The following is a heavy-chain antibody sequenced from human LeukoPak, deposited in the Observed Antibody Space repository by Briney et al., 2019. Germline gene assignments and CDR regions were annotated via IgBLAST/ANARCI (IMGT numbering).Heavy chain of an antibody. D-gene: IGHD1-1*01. Sequence: GGSLRLSCAASGFTFSSYSMIWVRQAPGKGLEWVSSISSSSSYIYYADSVKGRFTISRDNAKNSLYLQMNSLRAEDMAVYYCARDNLGQNDYWGQGTLVTVSS. CDR3: ARDNLGQNDY. J-gene: IGHJ4*02. CDR2: ISSSSSYI. V-gene: IGHV3-21*01. CDR1: GFTFSSYS.